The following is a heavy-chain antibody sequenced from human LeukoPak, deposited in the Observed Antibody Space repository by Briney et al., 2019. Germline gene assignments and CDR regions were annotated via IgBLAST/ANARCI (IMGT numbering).Heavy chain of an antibody. CDR3: ARRRGDSSSWSYFDY. CDR2: IKVDGSEK. CDR1: GFTFSTYW. J-gene: IGHJ4*02. Sequence: GGSLRLSCAASGFTFSTYWMSWVRQTPEKGLEWVANIKVDGSEKYYVDSVKGRFTISRDNAKNSLYLQMDNLRAEDTAVYYCARRRGDSSSWSYFDYWGQGTLVTVSS. V-gene: IGHV3-7*01. D-gene: IGHD6-13*01.